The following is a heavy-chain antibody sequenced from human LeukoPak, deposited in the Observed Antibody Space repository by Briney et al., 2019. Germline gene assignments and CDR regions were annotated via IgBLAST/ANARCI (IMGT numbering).Heavy chain of an antibody. V-gene: IGHV4-59*08. CDR1: GGSISSYY. CDR2: IYYSGST. D-gene: IGHD3-22*01. J-gene: IGHJ3*02. Sequence: SETLSLTCTVSGGSISSYYWSWIRQPPGKGLEWIGYIYYSGSTNYNPSLKSRVTISVDTSKNQFSLKLSSVTAADTAVYYCARHLYAMMDAFDIWGQGTMVTVSS. CDR3: ARHLYAMMDAFDI.